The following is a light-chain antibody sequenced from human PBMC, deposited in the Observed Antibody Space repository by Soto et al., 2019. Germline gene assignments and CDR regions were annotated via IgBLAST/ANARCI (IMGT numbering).Light chain of an antibody. CDR1: QRVLNSSNNKKY. Sequence: DIVMTQSPDSLAVSLGERATINCKSSQRVLNSSNNKKYLAWYQQKAGQPPKLLVYWASTRESGVPDRFSGSGSETDFTLTISSLQAEDVAVYYCQQYYRTPLTFGGGTKVAIK. CDR2: WAS. CDR3: QQYYRTPLT. J-gene: IGKJ4*01. V-gene: IGKV4-1*01.